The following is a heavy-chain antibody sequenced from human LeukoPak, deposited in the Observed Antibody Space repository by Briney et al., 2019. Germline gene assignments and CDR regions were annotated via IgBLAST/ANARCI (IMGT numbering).Heavy chain of an antibody. D-gene: IGHD2-2*01. CDR2: ISAYNGNT. CDR1: GYTFASYG. J-gene: IGHJ4*02. CDR3: TRDQVGYCGSSSCSPGDY. V-gene: IGHV1-18*01. Sequence: GASVKVSCKASGYTFASYGLSWVRQAPGQGLEWMGWISAYNGNTNYAQRLQGRVTMTTDTSTSTAYMELRSLRSDDTAIYYCTRDQVGYCGSSSCSPGDYWGQGTLVTVSS.